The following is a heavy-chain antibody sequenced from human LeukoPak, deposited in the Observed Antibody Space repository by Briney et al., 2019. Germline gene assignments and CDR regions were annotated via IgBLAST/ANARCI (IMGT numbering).Heavy chain of an antibody. CDR2: IYYSGST. CDR3: AALYYYGSGTNYYYYYYMDV. V-gene: IGHV4-39*01. CDR1: GGSISSSSYY. D-gene: IGHD3-10*01. Sequence: PSETLSLTCTVSGGSISSSSYYWGWIRQPPGKGLEWIGSIYYSGSTYYNPSLKSRVTISVDTSKNQFSLKLSSVTAADTAVYYCAALYYYGSGTNYYYYYYMDVWGKGTTVTISS. J-gene: IGHJ6*03.